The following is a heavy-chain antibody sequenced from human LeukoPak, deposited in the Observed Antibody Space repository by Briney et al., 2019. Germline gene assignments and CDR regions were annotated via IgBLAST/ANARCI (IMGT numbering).Heavy chain of an antibody. CDR2: INQGESMI. J-gene: IGHJ3*02. Sequence: GGSLRLSRAASGFRFSRYWMSWVRQAPGKGLEWVASINQGESMIWYVDSVKGRFTISRDNANNLLFLQMNYMRVEDTAVYYCAKRDILTGIGAFDIWGQGTMVTVSS. CDR3: AKRDILTGIGAFDI. CDR1: GFRFSRYW. D-gene: IGHD3-9*01. V-gene: IGHV3-7*01.